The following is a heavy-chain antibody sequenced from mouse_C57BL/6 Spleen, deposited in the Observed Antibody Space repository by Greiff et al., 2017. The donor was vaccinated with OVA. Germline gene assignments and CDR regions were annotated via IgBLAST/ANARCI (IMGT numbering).Heavy chain of an antibody. V-gene: IGHV1-53*01. Sequence: QVQLQQPGTELVKPGASVKLSCKASGYTFTSYWMHWVKQRPGQGLEWIGNINPSNGGTNYNEKFKSKATLTVEKSSSTAYMQLSSLTSEDSAVYYCAKGGYYGSSFYYAMDYWGQGTSVTVSS. J-gene: IGHJ4*01. CDR3: AKGGYYGSSFYYAMDY. CDR1: GYTFTSYW. D-gene: IGHD1-1*01. CDR2: INPSNGGT.